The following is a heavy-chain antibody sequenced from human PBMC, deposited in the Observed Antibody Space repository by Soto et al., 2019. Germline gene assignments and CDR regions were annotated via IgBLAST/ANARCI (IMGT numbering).Heavy chain of an antibody. CDR3: ARHVNLPLAGTGFYS. Sequence: PSETLSLTCTVSGGSISGEYWSWLRQPPGKGLEWIGYIYNIGSTNYNPSLRSRVTMSIDTSQEQFSLKLSSVTATDTAVYYCARHVNLPLAGTGFYSWGRGTLVTVSS. D-gene: IGHD6-19*01. CDR1: GGSISGEY. V-gene: IGHV4-59*08. J-gene: IGHJ4*02. CDR2: IYNIGST.